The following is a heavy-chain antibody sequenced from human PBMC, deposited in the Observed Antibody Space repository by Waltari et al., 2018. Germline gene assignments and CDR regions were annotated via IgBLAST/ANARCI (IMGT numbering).Heavy chain of an antibody. CDR1: GGSFSGYY. Sequence: QVQLQQWGAGLLKPSETLSLTCAVYGGSFSGYYWSWIRQPPGKGLEWIGEINHSGSTNYNPSLKSRVTISVDTSKNQFSLKLSSVTAADTAVYYCARDRGSTNVPAAIWGRDWFDPWGQGTLVTVSS. J-gene: IGHJ5*02. V-gene: IGHV4-34*01. CDR3: ARDRGSTNVPAAIWGRDWFDP. D-gene: IGHD2-2*01. CDR2: INHSGST.